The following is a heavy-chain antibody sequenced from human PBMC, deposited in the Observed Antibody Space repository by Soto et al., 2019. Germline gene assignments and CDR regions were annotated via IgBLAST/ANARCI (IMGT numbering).Heavy chain of an antibody. CDR1: GGSFSGYY. Sequence: QVQLQQWGAGLLKPSETLSLTCAVYGGSFSGYYWSWIRQPPGKGLEWIGEINHSGSTNYNPSLKSRVTISVDTSKNQFSLKLSSVTAADTAVYYCARGSDGGNSVEVHWYFDLWGRGTLVTVSS. CDR2: INHSGST. CDR3: ARGSDGGNSVEVHWYFDL. V-gene: IGHV4-34*01. D-gene: IGHD2-21*02. J-gene: IGHJ2*01.